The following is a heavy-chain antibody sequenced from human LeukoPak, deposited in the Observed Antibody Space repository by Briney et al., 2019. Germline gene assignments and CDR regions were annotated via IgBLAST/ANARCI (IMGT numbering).Heavy chain of an antibody. CDR3: ARDADYYGSGTPQGAFDI. Sequence: SVKVSCQASGGTFSSYAISWVRQAPGQGLEWMGGIIPIFGTANYAQKFQGRVTITADESTSTAYMELSSLRSEDTAVYYCARDADYYGSGTPQGAFDIWGQGTMVTVSS. CDR2: IIPIFGTA. J-gene: IGHJ3*02. CDR1: GGTFSSYA. D-gene: IGHD3-10*01. V-gene: IGHV1-69*13.